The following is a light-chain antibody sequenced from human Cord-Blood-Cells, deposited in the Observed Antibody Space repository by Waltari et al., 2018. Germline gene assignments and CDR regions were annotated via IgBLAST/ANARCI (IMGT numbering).Light chain of an antibody. Sequence: DIQMTQSTSSLSASVGDRVPITCRAIQSISSYLNWYQQKPGKAPKLLIYAASSLQSGVPSRFSGSGSGTDFTLTISSLQPEDFATYYCQQSYSTPRTFGQGTKVEIK. CDR3: QQSYSTPRT. J-gene: IGKJ1*01. V-gene: IGKV1-39*01. CDR1: QSISSY. CDR2: AAS.